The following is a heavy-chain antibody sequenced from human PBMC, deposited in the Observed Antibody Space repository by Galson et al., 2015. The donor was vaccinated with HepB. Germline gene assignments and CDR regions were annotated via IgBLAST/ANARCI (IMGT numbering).Heavy chain of an antibody. CDR1: GGSVSSYP. CDR2: IIPIFKTH. CDR3: VRDLGFTEAIPAVMGHGMDV. Sequence: SVKVSCKASGGSVSSYPISWVRQAPGQGPEWMGGIIPIFKTHNYAQKFQGRLTITADKSTTTAYMELSSLRSDDTAVYYCVRDLGFTEAIPAVMGHGMDVWGQGTTITVSS. J-gene: IGHJ6*02. D-gene: IGHD3-16*01. V-gene: IGHV1-69*06.